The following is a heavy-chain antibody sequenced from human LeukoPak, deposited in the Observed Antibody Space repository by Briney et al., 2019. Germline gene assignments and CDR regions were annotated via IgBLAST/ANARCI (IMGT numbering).Heavy chain of an antibody. CDR3: ARQGHKLTLVDYYGMDV. Sequence: SETLSLTCTVSGGSLNSDYWSWVRQPPGKGLEWIGYMYYSGSSTNYNPSLKSRVTISVDRSKNQFSLKLSSVTAADTAVYYCARQGHKLTLVDYYGMDVWGQGTTVTVSS. J-gene: IGHJ6*02. V-gene: IGHV4-59*08. CDR1: GGSLNSDY. D-gene: IGHD1-26*01. CDR2: MYYSGSST.